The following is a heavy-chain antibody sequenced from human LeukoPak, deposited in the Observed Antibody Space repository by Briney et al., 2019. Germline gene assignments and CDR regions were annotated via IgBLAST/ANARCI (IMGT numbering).Heavy chain of an antibody. CDR3: AREGSDGYLFDY. J-gene: IGHJ4*02. V-gene: IGHV6-1*01. CDR2: TYYRSKWNN. CDR1: GDSVSSNSAT. Sequence: SQTLSLTCAISGDSVSSNSATWDWIRQSPSRGLEWLGRTYYRSKWNNDYAVSVKSRVTINPDTSKNQFSLQLNSVTPEDTAVYYCAREGSDGYLFDYWGRGSLVIVSS. D-gene: IGHD3-16*01.